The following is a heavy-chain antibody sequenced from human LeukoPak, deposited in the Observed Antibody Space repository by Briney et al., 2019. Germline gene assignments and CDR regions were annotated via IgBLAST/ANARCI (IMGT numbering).Heavy chain of an antibody. V-gene: IGHV3-21*01. Sequence: GGSLRLSCAASGFTFSSYSMNWVGQAPGKGREWVSSISSSSSYIYYADSVKGRFTISRDNAKNLLYLQMNSLMPEDTAVYYCARGGISRDLDYWGQGTLVTVSS. CDR2: ISSSSSYI. CDR1: GFTFSSYS. J-gene: IGHJ4*02. CDR3: ARGGISRDLDY.